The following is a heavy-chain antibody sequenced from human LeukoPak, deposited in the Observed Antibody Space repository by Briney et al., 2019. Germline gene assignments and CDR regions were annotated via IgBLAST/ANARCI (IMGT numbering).Heavy chain of an antibody. D-gene: IGHD2-8*01. V-gene: IGHV4-59*01. CDR1: GASISSYY. CDR2: IYYSGRT. J-gene: IGHJ4*02. CDR3: ARGGWSMPY. Sequence: PSETLSLTCTVSGASISSYYWSWLRQPPGKGLEWIGYIYYSGRTNYNPSLKSRVAISVDPSKNQFSLKLSSVTAADTAVYYCARGGWSMPYWGQGTLVTVSS.